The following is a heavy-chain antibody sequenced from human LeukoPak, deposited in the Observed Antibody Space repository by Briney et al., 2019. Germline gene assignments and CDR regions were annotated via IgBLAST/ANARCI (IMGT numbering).Heavy chain of an antibody. Sequence: SETLSLTCAVSGYSISSGYYWGWIRPPPGKGLEWIGSIYHSGSTYYNPSLKSRVTISVDTSKNQFSLKLSSVTAADTAVYYCARGVAVAGRGRSYFDYWGQGTLVTVSS. V-gene: IGHV4-38-2*01. D-gene: IGHD6-19*01. CDR2: IYHSGST. CDR3: ARGVAVAGRGRSYFDY. J-gene: IGHJ4*02. CDR1: GYSISSGYY.